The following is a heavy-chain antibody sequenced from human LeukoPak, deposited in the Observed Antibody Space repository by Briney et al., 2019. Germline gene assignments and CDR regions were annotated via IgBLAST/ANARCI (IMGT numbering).Heavy chain of an antibody. CDR3: ARSLLGGRNWFDP. J-gene: IGHJ5*02. CDR2: IIPIFGTA. Sequence: SVKVSCKASGGTFSSYAISWVRQAPGQGLEWMGGIIPIFGTANYAQKFQGRVTITTDESTSTAYMELSSLRSEDTAVYYWARSLLGGRNWFDPWGQGTLVTVSS. D-gene: IGHD3-16*01. V-gene: IGHV1-69*05. CDR1: GGTFSSYA.